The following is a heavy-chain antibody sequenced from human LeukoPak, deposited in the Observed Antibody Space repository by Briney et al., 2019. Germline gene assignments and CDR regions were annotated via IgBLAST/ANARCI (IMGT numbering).Heavy chain of an antibody. CDR3: ARDCSGYRSGIYYYYGMDV. J-gene: IGHJ6*02. V-gene: IGHV1-46*01. CDR2: INPSGGST. Sequence: ASVKVSCKASGYTFTSYYMHWVRQAPGQGLEWMGIINPSGGSTSYAQKFQGRVTMTRDTSISTAYMELSRLRSDDTAVYYCARDCSGYRSGIYYYYGMDVWGQGTTVTVSS. CDR1: GYTFTSYY. D-gene: IGHD3-22*01.